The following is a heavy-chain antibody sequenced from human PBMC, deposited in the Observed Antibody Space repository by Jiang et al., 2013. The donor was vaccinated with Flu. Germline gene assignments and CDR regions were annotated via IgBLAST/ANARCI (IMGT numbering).Heavy chain of an antibody. CDR2: IYYSGST. Sequence: KPSETLSLTCTVSGGSISSYYWSWIRQPPGKGLEWIGYIYYSGSTNXNPSLKSRVTISVDTSKNQFSLKLSSVTAADTAVYYCARSDGYSLFDYWGQGTLVTVSS. CDR1: GGSISSYY. J-gene: IGHJ4*02. V-gene: IGHV4-59*08. D-gene: IGHD5-24*01. CDR3: ARSDGYSLFDY.